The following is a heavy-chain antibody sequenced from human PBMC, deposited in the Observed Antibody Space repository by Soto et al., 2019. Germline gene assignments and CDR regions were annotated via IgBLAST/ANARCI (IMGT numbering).Heavy chain of an antibody. D-gene: IGHD5-18*01. J-gene: IGHJ5*02. CDR2: IGTTSTFI. Sequence: GGSLRLSCAASGFNLGTFTMNWVRQAPGKGLEWVSSIGTTSTFIFYADSVRGRFTISRDNAKNSVFLQMNSLRAEDTAIYYCARSIVDTAMVFWFDPWGQGTLVTVSS. V-gene: IGHV3-21*01. CDR1: GFNLGTFT. CDR3: ARSIVDTAMVFWFDP.